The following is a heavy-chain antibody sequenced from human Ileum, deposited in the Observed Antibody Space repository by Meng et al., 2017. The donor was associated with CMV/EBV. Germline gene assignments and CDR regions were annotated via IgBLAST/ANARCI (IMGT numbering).Heavy chain of an antibody. D-gene: IGHD5-12*01. CDR1: GFTLRNDW. J-gene: IGHJ4*02. Sequence: EVQLVESGGVLVQPGGSLRLSCAGSGFTLRNDWMSWVRQVPGKGLEWVGRVKSGGTIDYAAPVKGRFTISRDDAKNTMYLQINSLKTEDTARYYCLYSGNEWCYGYWGQGTLVTASS. CDR2: VKSGGTI. CDR3: LYSGNEWCYGY. V-gene: IGHV3-15*01.